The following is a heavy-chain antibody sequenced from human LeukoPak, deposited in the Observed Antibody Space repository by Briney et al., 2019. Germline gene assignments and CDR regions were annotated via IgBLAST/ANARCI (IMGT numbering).Heavy chain of an antibody. Sequence: ASVKASCKASGYTFTGYYMHWVRQAPGQGLEWMGWISAYNGNTNYAQKLQGRVTMTTDTSTSTAYMELRSLRSDDTAVYYCARDEVEMATIIAYYGMDVWGQGTTVTVSS. CDR2: ISAYNGNT. V-gene: IGHV1-18*04. CDR1: GYTFTGYY. J-gene: IGHJ6*02. D-gene: IGHD5-24*01. CDR3: ARDEVEMATIIAYYGMDV.